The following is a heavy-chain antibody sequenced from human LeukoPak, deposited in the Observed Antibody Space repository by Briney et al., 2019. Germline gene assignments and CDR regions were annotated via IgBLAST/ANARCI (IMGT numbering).Heavy chain of an antibody. Sequence: PGGSLRLSCAASGFTFTSYSMNWVRQAPGKGLEWVSTISGGGGSTYYADSVKGRFTISRDNSKNTLYLQMNSLRVEDTAGYYCAKGDSSAYFYNCDYWGQGTLVTVSS. J-gene: IGHJ4*02. D-gene: IGHD3-22*01. V-gene: IGHV3-23*01. CDR1: GFTFTSYS. CDR2: ISGGGGST. CDR3: AKGDSSAYFYNCDY.